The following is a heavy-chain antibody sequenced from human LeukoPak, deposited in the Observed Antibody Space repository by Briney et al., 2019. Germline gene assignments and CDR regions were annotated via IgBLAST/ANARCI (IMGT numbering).Heavy chain of an antibody. CDR2: IYSGGST. CDR1: GFTVSSNY. D-gene: IGHD2-2*01. V-gene: IGHV3-66*02. J-gene: IGHJ3*02. Sequence: PGGSLRLSCAASGFTVSSNYMSWLRQAPGKGLEWVSVIYSGGSTYYADSVKGRLTISRDNSKNTLYLQMNSLRAEDTAVYYCARDAVVVPAPSKNAFDIWGQGTMVTVSS. CDR3: ARDAVVVPAPSKNAFDI.